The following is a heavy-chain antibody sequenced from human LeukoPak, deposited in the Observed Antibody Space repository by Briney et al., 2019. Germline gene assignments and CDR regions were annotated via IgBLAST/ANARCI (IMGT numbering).Heavy chain of an antibody. J-gene: IGHJ4*02. Sequence: PGGSLRLSCAASGFTFSDYVMHWVRQAPGKGLEWVATIKPDGRDKYYVDSVKGRFTMSRDNGKNSVYLQMNSLRAEDTAVYYCASWEASTNYWGQGTLVTVSS. V-gene: IGHV3-7*01. CDR2: IKPDGRDK. CDR3: ASWEASTNY. CDR1: GFTFSDYV. D-gene: IGHD1-26*01.